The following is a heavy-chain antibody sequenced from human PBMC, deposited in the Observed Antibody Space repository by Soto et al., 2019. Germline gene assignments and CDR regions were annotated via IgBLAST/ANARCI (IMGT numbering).Heavy chain of an antibody. J-gene: IGHJ4*02. CDR1: GGSISSGGYS. Sequence: QLQLQESGSGLVKPSQTLSLTCAVSGGSISSGGYSWSWIRQPPGKGLEWIGYMYHSGSTYYIPSIKTRVTISIDRSKNQFSLKLSSVTAADTAVYYCASVPDYWGQGILVTVSS. V-gene: IGHV4-30-2*01. CDR2: MYHSGST. CDR3: ASVPDY. D-gene: IGHD2-2*01.